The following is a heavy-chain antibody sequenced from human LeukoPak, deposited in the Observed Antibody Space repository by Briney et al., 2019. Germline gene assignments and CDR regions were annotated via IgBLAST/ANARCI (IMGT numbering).Heavy chain of an antibody. J-gene: IGHJ4*02. Sequence: SETLSLTCTVSGGSISSYYWSWIRQPPGKGLEWIGYIYYSGSTTYNPSLRSRVTISVDTSKNQFSLKLSSVTAADTAVYYCARPLKERWLQDPFDYWGQGTLVTVSS. CDR1: GGSISSYY. V-gene: IGHV4-59*08. CDR3: ARPLKERWLQDPFDY. D-gene: IGHD5-24*01. CDR2: IYYSGST.